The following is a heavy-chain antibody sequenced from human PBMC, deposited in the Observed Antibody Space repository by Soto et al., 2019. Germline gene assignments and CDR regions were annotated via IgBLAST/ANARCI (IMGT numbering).Heavy chain of an antibody. Sequence: QSGGSLRLSCVASGFTFSSYAMNWVRQAPGKGLEWVSGISGNGVSTYYAASVKGRFTISRDNSKNTLYLQMNSLSAEDTAVYYCAKDRWELTATGDFDYWGQGTLVTVSS. J-gene: IGHJ4*02. CDR1: GFTFSSYA. D-gene: IGHD1-26*01. CDR3: AKDRWELTATGDFDY. V-gene: IGHV3-23*01. CDR2: ISGNGVST.